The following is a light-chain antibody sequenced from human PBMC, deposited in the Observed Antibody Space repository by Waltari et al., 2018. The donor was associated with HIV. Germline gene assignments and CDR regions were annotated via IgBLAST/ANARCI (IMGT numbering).Light chain of an antibody. CDR1: SSEVGSYNL. Sequence: QSALTQPASVSGSPGQSITISCPGTSSEVGSYNLVSWYQQHPGKAPKLMIYEVSKRPSGVSNRFSGSKSGNTASLTISGLQAEDEADYYCCSYAGSSTFEVFGGGTKLTVL. V-gene: IGLV2-23*02. J-gene: IGLJ3*02. CDR3: CSYAGSSTFEV. CDR2: EVS.